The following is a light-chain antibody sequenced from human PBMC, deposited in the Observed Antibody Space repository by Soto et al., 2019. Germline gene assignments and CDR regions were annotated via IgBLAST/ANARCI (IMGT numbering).Light chain of an antibody. CDR1: SSDVGTYNY. J-gene: IGLJ1*01. CDR3: SSYAGSNNLGV. CDR2: EVS. Sequence: QSVLTQPPSASGSPGQSVTISCTGTSSDVGTYNYVSWYQQHPGKALKLMIYEVSKRPSGVPERFAGSKSGNTASLTVSGLQAEDEADYYCSSYAGSNNLGVFGTGTKLTVL. V-gene: IGLV2-8*01.